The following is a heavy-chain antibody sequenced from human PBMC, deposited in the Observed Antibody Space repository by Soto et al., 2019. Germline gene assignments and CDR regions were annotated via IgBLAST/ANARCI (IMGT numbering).Heavy chain of an antibody. Sequence: LRLSCVASGSSSDPFTMHWVRELPGKGLEWVAGLSWDRSTVAYADSVQGRFTISRDHAKNSVDLLMDSLRPDDTALYFFAVSSPDIVVLPSSIYFTSWGPGTQVTVSS. D-gene: IGHD2-15*01. J-gene: IGHJ4*02. CDR3: AVSSPDIVVLPSSIYFTS. CDR1: GSSSDPFT. V-gene: IGHV3-9*02. CDR2: LSWDRSTV.